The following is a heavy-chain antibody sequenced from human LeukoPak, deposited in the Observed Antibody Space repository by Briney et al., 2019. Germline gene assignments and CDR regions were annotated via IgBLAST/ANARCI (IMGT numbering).Heavy chain of an antibody. J-gene: IGHJ6*02. Sequence: ASVKVSCKASGYTFTSYDINWVRQATGQGLEWMGWMNPNSGNTGYAQKFQGRVTMTRNTSISTAYMELSSLRSEDTAVYYCARSRITIFGVVINPNPYYYYYGMDVWGQGTTVTVSS. CDR3: ARSRITIFGVVINPNPYYYYYGMDV. D-gene: IGHD3-3*01. CDR2: MNPNSGNT. CDR1: GYTFTSYD. V-gene: IGHV1-8*01.